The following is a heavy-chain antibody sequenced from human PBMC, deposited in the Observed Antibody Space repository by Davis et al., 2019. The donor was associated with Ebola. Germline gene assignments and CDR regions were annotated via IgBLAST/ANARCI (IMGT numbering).Heavy chain of an antibody. D-gene: IGHD3-9*01. J-gene: IGHJ5*02. Sequence: SHTLSLTRAVYGGPFSGYYRSWTRQPPGKGLEWIGENNHSGSTNYNPSLKSQVTISVDTSKNQFSLKPSSVTAADTAVYYCEGGVYDILTSLRGWFDPWGQGTLVTVSS. CDR1: GGPFSGYY. V-gene: IGHV4-34*01. CDR3: EGGVYDILTSLRGWFDP. CDR2: NNHSGST.